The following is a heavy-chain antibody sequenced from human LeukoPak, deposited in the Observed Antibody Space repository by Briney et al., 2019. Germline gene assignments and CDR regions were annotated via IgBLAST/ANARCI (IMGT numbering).Heavy chain of an antibody. V-gene: IGHV3-23*01. CDR3: AKGSAVAVYYFDY. CDR2: ISGSGGST. D-gene: IGHD6-19*01. J-gene: IGHJ4*02. CDR1: GFTFSSYA. Sequence: GGSLRLSCAASGFTFSSYAMSWVRQAPGKGLEWVSAISGSGGSTYYADSVKGRFTISRDNSKNTLYLQMNNLRAEDTAVYYCAKGSAVAVYYFDYWGQGTLVTVSS.